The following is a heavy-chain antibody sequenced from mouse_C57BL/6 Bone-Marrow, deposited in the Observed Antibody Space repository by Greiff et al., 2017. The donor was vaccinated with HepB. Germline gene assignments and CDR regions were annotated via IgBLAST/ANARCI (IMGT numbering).Heavy chain of an antibody. V-gene: IGHV5-9-1*02. D-gene: IGHD2-2*01. CDR2: ISSGGDYI. CDR1: GFTFSSYA. Sequence: EVKVVESGEGLVKPGGSLKLSCAASGFTFSSYAMSWVRQTPEKRLEWVAYISSGGDYIYYADTVKGRFTISRDNARNTLYLQMSSLKSEDTAMYYCTRTPRWLRLDYWGQGTTLTVSS. J-gene: IGHJ2*01. CDR3: TRTPRWLRLDY.